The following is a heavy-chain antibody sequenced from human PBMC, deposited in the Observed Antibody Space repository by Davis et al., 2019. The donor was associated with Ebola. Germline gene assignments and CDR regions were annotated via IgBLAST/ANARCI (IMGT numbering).Heavy chain of an antibody. CDR2: INHSGST. J-gene: IGHJ4*02. D-gene: IGHD6-19*01. V-gene: IGHV4-34*01. Sequence: SETLSLTCAVYGGSFSVYYWSWIRQPPGKGLEWIGEINHSGSTNYNPSLKSRVTISVDTSKNQFSLKLSSVTAADTAVYYCARGGGWLVRDYWGQGTLVTVSS. CDR3: ARGGGWLVRDY. CDR1: GGSFSVYY.